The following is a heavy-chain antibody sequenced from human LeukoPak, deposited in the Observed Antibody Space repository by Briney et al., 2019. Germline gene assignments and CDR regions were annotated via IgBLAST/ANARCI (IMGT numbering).Heavy chain of an antibody. J-gene: IGHJ3*02. CDR1: GGTFSSYA. D-gene: IGHD2-15*01. CDR2: IIPIFGTA. CDR3: ARPATPYCSGGSCYSDDAFDI. Sequence: GASVKVSCKASGGTFSSYAISWVRQAPGQGLEWMGGIIPIFGTANYAQKFQGRVTITADESTGTAYMELSSLRSEDTAVYYCARPATPYCSGGSCYSDDAFDIWGQGTMVTVSS. V-gene: IGHV1-69*13.